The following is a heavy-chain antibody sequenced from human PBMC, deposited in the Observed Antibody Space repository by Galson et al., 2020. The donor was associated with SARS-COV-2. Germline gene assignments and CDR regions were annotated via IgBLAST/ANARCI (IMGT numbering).Heavy chain of an antibody. J-gene: IGHJ4*02. CDR2: ISSSGSTI. V-gene: IGHV3-11*04. CDR3: ARGWFNQYYDILTGFDY. Sequence: NSGGSLRLSCAASGFTFSDYYMSWIRQAPGKGLEWVSYISSSGSTIYYADSVKGRFTISRDNAKNSLYLQMNSLRAEDTAVYYCARGWFNQYYDILTGFDYWGQGTLVTVSS. D-gene: IGHD3-9*01. CDR1: GFTFSDYY.